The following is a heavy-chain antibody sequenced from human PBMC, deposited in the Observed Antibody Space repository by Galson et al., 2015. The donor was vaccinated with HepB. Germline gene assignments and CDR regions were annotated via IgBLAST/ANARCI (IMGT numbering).Heavy chain of an antibody. J-gene: IGHJ4*02. D-gene: IGHD6-13*01. CDR2: INSDGSGT. V-gene: IGHV3-74*01. CDR3: AGRDTSSWYSY. CDR1: GFTFSSYW. Sequence: SLRLSCAASGFTFSSYWMHWVRQAPGKGLVWVSRINSDGSGTSYADSVKGRFTISRDNAKNTLYLHMNSLRVEDTALYFCAGRDTSSWYSYWGQGTLVTVSS.